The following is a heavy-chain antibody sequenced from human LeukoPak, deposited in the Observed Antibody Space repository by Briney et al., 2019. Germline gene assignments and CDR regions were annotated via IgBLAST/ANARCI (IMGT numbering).Heavy chain of an antibody. J-gene: IGHJ4*02. CDR2: MNPNSGNT. CDR3: ARGAAPNYLTTVTTSSDY. CDR1: GYTFTSYD. V-gene: IGHV1-8*01. D-gene: IGHD4-17*01. Sequence: ASVKVSCKASGYTFTSYDINWVRQAPGQGLEWMGWMNPNSGNTGYAQKFQGRVTMTRNTSISTAYMELSSLRSDDTAVYYCARGAAPNYLTTVTTSSDYWGQGTLVTVSS.